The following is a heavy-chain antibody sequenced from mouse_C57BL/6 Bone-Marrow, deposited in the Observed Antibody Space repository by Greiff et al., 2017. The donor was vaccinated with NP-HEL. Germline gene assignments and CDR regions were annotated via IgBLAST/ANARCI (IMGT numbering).Heavy chain of an antibody. Sequence: DVQLVGSGGGLVKPGGSLQLSCSASGFTFTDYGMHLVRLAPEKGLEWVAYIISGSGVLSSSDTLQGRFTISRDNAKNTLFLQMTSLRSEDTAMYYCARHYDYDEDSFGYWGQGTTLTVSS. CDR2: IISGSGVL. CDR1: GFTFTDYG. D-gene: IGHD2-4*01. V-gene: IGHV5-17*01. CDR3: ARHYDYDEDSFGY. J-gene: IGHJ2*01.